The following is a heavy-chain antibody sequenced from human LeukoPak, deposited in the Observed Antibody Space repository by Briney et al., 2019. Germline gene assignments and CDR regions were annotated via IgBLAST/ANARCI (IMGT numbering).Heavy chain of an antibody. CDR2: INIGEGDT. CDR3: ARDRGGTGDFDY. J-gene: IGHJ4*02. CDR1: GYTFRSYV. V-gene: IGHV1-3*04. D-gene: IGHD1-1*01. Sequence: ASVKVSCKASGYTFRSYVIHWVRRAPGQRLEWMGWINIGEGDTEYSQKFQDRVTMDRDTAASTAYMELRSLESEDTGIYYCARDRGGTGDFDYWGQGTLVTVSS.